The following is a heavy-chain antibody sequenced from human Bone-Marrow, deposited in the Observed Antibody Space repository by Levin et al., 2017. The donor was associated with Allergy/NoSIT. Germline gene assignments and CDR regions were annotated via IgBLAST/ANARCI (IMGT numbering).Heavy chain of an antibody. Sequence: LGESLKISCKASGYSFTSYWISWVRQMPGKGLEWMGSIDPNDSYIKYSPSFQGHVTISADKSIRTAYLQWSSLRASDTAMYYCARMGGYDHVWGNYWYFEYWGQGTPVTVSS. CDR1: GYSFTSYW. D-gene: IGHD3-16*01. J-gene: IGHJ4*02. CDR2: IDPNDSYI. CDR3: ARMGGYDHVWGNYWYFEY. V-gene: IGHV5-10-1*01.